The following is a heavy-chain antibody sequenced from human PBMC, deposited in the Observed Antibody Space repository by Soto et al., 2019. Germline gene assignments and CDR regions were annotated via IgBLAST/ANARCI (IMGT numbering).Heavy chain of an antibody. D-gene: IGHD6-13*01. CDR2: IYYSGST. V-gene: IGHV4-31*03. CDR1: GGSISSGYY. CDR3: ARDLGSSSWYYWFDP. J-gene: IGHJ5*02. Sequence: SETLSLTCTVSGGSISSGYYWSWIRQHPVKGLEWIGYIYYSGSTYYNPSLKSRVTISVDTSKNQFSLKLSSVTAADTAVYYCARDLGSSSWYYWFDPWGQGTLVTVSS.